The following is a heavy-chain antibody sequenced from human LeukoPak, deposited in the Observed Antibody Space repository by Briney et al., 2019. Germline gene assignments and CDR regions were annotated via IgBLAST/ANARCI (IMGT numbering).Heavy chain of an antibody. J-gene: IGHJ5*02. CDR2: ISGSGGSR. CDR3: AKAVFPTTVVTPDWFDP. Sequence: QSGGSLRLSCAVSGFTFSNYAMSWVRQAPGKGLEWVSIISGSGGSRYSADSVKGRFTISRDNSKNTLYLQVNSLRAEDTAVYYCAKAVFPTTVVTPDWFDPWGQGTLVTVSS. V-gene: IGHV3-23*01. CDR1: GFTFSNYA. D-gene: IGHD4-23*01.